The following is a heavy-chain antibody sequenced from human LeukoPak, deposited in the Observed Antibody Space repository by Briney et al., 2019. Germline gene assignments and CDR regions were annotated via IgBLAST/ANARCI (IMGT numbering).Heavy chain of an antibody. J-gene: IGHJ4*02. Sequence: PGGSLRLSCAASGFTFSNYAKSWVRQAPGQGLEWASVVSGGGGSSYYADSVKGRFTISRDNSKNTLYLQMNSLRAEDTAVYYCAKGGSVGVGTSYYFDYWGQGTLVTVSS. CDR2: VSGGGGSS. V-gene: IGHV3-23*01. CDR1: GFTFSNYA. D-gene: IGHD1-26*01. CDR3: AKGGSVGVGTSYYFDY.